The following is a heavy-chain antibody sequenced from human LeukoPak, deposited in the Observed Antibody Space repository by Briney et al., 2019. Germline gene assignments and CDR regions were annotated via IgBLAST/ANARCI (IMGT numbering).Heavy chain of an antibody. V-gene: IGHV3-30*04. J-gene: IGHJ4*02. D-gene: IGHD6-13*01. Sequence: GGSLRLSCAAFGLTLRSYAMDWVRQAPGKGLEWGAVISYDGSNKYYADPVKGRFTISRDNSKNPLYLQMTSLRAEDTAVYYRARDQGSSSWYVWGQGTLVTVSS. CDR2: ISYDGSNK. CDR3: ARDQGSSSWYV. CDR1: GLTLRSYA.